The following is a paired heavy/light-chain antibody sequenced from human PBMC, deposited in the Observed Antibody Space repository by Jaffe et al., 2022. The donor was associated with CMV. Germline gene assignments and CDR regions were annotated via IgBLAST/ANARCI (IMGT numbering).Light chain of an antibody. J-gene: IGKJ2*01. Sequence: DIQMTQSPSSLSASIGDRVTLTCQASRDITTYLNWYQHKPGKAPKLLIYDASNLEIGVPSRFSGSGSGTDFTFTITSLQPEDIATYFCQQYEILPYTFGQGTKLEIK. CDR3: QQYEILPYT. CDR2: DAS. V-gene: IGKV1-33*01. CDR1: RDITTY.
Heavy chain of an antibody. CDR2: IEWDDTK. CDR1: GFSLTTDGMS. CDR3: TREHRDNGWSKLDY. Sequence: QVTLRESGPALVKPTQTLTLTCTLSGFSLTTDGMSVNWIRQPPGKALEWLAGIEWDDTKHYSMSLKTRLTISRDTSKNRVDLIMTNMDPVDTATYFCTREHRDNGWSKLDYWGQGILVTVSS. D-gene: IGHD2-8*01. V-gene: IGHV2-70*15. J-gene: IGHJ4*02.